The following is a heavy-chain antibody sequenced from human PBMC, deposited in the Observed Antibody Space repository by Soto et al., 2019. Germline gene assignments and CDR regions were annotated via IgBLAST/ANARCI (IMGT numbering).Heavy chain of an antibody. V-gene: IGHV1-18*01. Sequence: QVQLVQSGPEVKKPGASVKVSCKGSGYTFSNYGVIWVRQAPGQGLERLGWVSAYNRNTDYAQKFEDRATMTIDTSTNTASLELRGLTPDDTAVYYCARERRWEPLLYWGQGTL. CDR3: ARERRWEPLLY. J-gene: IGHJ4*02. D-gene: IGHD1-26*01. CDR2: VSAYNRNT. CDR1: GYTFSNYG.